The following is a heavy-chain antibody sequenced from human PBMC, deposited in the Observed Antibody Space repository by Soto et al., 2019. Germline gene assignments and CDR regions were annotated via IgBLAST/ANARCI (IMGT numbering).Heavy chain of an antibody. CDR2: INHSGST. V-gene: IGHV4-34*01. D-gene: IGHD1-26*01. J-gene: IGHJ6*02. Sequence: PSETLSLTCAVYGGSFSGYYWSWIRQPPGKGLEWIGEINHSGSTNYNPSLKSRVTISVDTSKNQFSLKLSSVTAADTAVYYCARGRGSYYYYYYGMDVWGQGTTVT. CDR1: GGSFSGYY. CDR3: ARGRGSYYYYYYGMDV.